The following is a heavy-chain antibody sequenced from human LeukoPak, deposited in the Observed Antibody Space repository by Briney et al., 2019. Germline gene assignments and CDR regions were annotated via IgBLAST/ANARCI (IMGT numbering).Heavy chain of an antibody. V-gene: IGHV3-30-3*01. CDR3: ARDALGSWDY. CDR2: ISYDGSNK. Sequence: PGRSLRLSCAASGFTFSSYAMHWVRQAPGKGLEWVAVISYDGSNKYYADSVKGRFTISRDNSKNTLYLQMNSLRAEDTAVYYCARDALGSWDYWGQGTLVTVSS. J-gene: IGHJ4*02. CDR1: GFTFSSYA. D-gene: IGHD2-15*01.